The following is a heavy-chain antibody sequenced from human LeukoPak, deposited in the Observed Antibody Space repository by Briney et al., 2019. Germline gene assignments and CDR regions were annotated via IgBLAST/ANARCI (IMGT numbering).Heavy chain of an antibody. V-gene: IGHV3-33*01. J-gene: IGHJ4*02. CDR3: ARGGIAARPYYFDY. Sequence: GRSLRLSCAASGFTFSSYGMHWVRQAPGKGLEWVAVIWYDGSNKYYADSVKGQFTISGDNSKNTLYLQMNSLRAEDTAVYYCARGGIAARPYYFDYWGQGTLVTVSS. CDR2: IWYDGSNK. D-gene: IGHD6-6*01. CDR1: GFTFSSYG.